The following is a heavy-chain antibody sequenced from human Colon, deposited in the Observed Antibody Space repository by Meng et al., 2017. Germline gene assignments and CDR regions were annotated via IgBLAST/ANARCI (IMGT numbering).Heavy chain of an antibody. D-gene: IGHD6-13*01. CDR1: GYTFTGYY. CDR3: ARESTSWYKIDF. Sequence: ASVKVSCKASGYTFTGYYIHWVRQAPGQGLEWVGRINPDSGGTNYAQKFQGRVTMTRDTSITTAYMELSSLRSDDTALYFCARESTSWYKIDFWGQGTLVTVSS. J-gene: IGHJ4*02. CDR2: INPDSGGT. V-gene: IGHV1-2*06.